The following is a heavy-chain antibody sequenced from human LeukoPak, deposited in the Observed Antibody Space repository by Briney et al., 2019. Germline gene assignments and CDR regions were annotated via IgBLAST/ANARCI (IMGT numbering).Heavy chain of an antibody. V-gene: IGHV3-74*01. J-gene: IGHJ4*02. CDR2: IDSDGSST. Sequence: GGSLRLSCAASGFSFSSYWMHWVRQAPGKGLVWVSRIDSDGSSTIYADSVKGRFTISRDNAKNTLYLQMNSLRAEDTALYYCTRGYVGIDYWGQGTLVTVSS. D-gene: IGHD5-12*01. CDR1: GFSFSSYW. CDR3: TRGYVGIDY.